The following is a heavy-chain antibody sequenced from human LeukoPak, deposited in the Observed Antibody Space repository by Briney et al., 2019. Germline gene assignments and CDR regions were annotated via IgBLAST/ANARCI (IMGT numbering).Heavy chain of an antibody. V-gene: IGHV4-39*01. J-gene: IGHJ4*02. Sequence: SETLSLTCSGSGDSSTSNNFYWGWFRQPPGKGLEWIGTVYHTGITHYNPSLSSRISMSVDTAKNHFSLRLNSVTANDTAVYYCARHGILTDHSVRYWGQGILVTVSS. CDR3: ARHGILTDHSVRY. CDR1: GDSSTSNNFY. CDR2: VYHTGIT. D-gene: IGHD3-9*01.